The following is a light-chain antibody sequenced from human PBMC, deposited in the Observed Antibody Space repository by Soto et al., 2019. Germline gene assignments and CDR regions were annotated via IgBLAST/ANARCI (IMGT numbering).Light chain of an antibody. Sequence: EIVLTQSPATLSLSPGERATLSFRASQSVSSYLAWYQQKPGQAPRLLIYGASTRATGIPARFSGSGSGTEFTLTINSLQSEDFAVYYCQQYNNWPRTFGQGTKVDIK. V-gene: IGKV3-15*01. CDR1: QSVSSY. J-gene: IGKJ1*01. CDR2: GAS. CDR3: QQYNNWPRT.